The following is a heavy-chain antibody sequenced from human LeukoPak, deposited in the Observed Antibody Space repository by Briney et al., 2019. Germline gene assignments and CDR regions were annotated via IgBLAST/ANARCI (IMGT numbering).Heavy chain of an antibody. CDR1: GFTFSSQA. Sequence: GGSLRLSCAASGFTFSSQAMSWVRQAPGKGLEWVSGIGGSGSITYYRDSVKGRFTISRDNSKNTMYLQMNSLRAEDTAVYYCASAGSGWYDYWGQGTLVTVSS. J-gene: IGHJ4*02. CDR2: IGGSGSIT. CDR3: ASAGSGWYDY. V-gene: IGHV3-23*01. D-gene: IGHD6-19*01.